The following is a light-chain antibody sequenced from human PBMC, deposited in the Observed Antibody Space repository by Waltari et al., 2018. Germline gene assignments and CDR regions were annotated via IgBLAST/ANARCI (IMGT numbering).Light chain of an antibody. CDR1: QSLLHSHGNNY. J-gene: IGKJ2*01. Sequence: EIVMTQSPLSLSVTLGEPASISCRSSQSLLHSHGNNYLDWYLQKPGHSPQVLIYLGSKRDTGVPERFSGSGSGTDFTLGISRVEAEDVGVYYCMQARQTPNTFGQGTKLEIE. V-gene: IGKV2-28*01. CDR2: LGS. CDR3: MQARQTPNT.